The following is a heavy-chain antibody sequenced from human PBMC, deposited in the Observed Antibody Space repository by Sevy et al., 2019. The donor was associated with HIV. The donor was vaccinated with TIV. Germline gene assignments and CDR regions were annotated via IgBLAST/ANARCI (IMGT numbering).Heavy chain of an antibody. Sequence: GGSLRLSCAASGFTFRNYWMSWVRRAPGKGLEWVANTKEDGSEKYYVDSVKGRFTISRDNAKNSLYLQMNSLRAEDTAVYYCARDRTWNDFYYNYGMDVWGQGTTVTVSS. CDR2: TKEDGSEK. D-gene: IGHD1-1*01. CDR1: GFTFRNYW. CDR3: ARDRTWNDFYYNYGMDV. V-gene: IGHV3-7*01. J-gene: IGHJ6*02.